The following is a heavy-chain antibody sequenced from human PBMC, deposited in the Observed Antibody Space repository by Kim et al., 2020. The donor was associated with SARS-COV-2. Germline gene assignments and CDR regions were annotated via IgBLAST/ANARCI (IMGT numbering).Heavy chain of an antibody. CDR1: GFTFSTYA. J-gene: IGHJ4*02. CDR3: TRGGGSYFFDY. Sequence: GGSLRLSCVASGFTFSTYAMSWVRQAPGKGLEWVSSISNSGGGTYYADSVKGRFTVSRDNSKNTLYLQMNSLRAEDTAIYYCTRGGGSYFFDYWGQGTL. D-gene: IGHD1-26*01. CDR2: ISNSGGGT. V-gene: IGHV3-23*01.